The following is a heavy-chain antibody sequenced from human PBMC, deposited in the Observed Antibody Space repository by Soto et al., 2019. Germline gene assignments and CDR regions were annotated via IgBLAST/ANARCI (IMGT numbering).Heavy chain of an antibody. Sequence: EVQLVESGGGLVKPGGSLRLSCAASGFTFSSYSMNWVRQAPGKGLEWVSSISSSSSYIYYADSVKGRFTISRDNAKNSLYLQMNSLRAEDTAVYYCASGEGWLPPGDYWGQGTLVTVSS. CDR3: ASGEGWLPPGDY. CDR1: GFTFSSYS. J-gene: IGHJ4*02. CDR2: ISSSSSYI. V-gene: IGHV3-21*01. D-gene: IGHD5-12*01.